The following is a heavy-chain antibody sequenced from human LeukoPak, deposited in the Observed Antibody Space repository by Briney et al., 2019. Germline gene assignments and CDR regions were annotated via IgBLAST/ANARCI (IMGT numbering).Heavy chain of an antibody. D-gene: IGHD6-6*01. V-gene: IGHV4-4*02. CDR2: IYHSGST. CDR1: GGSISSSNW. CDR3: ARGVEYSSSLYYFDY. J-gene: IGHJ4*02. Sequence: SETLSLTCSVSGGSISSSNWWSWVRPPPGKGLEWIGEIYHSGSTNYNPSLKSRVTISVDTSKNQFSLKLSSVTAADTAVYYCARGVEYSSSLYYFDYWGQGTLVTVSS.